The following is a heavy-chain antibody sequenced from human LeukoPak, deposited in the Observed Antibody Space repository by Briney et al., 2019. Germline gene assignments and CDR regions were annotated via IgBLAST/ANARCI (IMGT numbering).Heavy chain of an antibody. D-gene: IGHD1-26*01. CDR1: GFTFGDYS. CDR2: VRTKDFGGTT. V-gene: IGHV3-49*04. J-gene: IGHJ4*02. CDR3: TRGRRIVGAVYYFDY. Sequence: GGSLRLSCTASGFTFGDYSMSWVRQAPGKGLEYIGFVRTKDFGGTTEYAASVKGRFTISRDDSKSIAYLQMNSLKTEDTAVYYCTRGRRIVGAVYYFDYWGQGTLVTVSS.